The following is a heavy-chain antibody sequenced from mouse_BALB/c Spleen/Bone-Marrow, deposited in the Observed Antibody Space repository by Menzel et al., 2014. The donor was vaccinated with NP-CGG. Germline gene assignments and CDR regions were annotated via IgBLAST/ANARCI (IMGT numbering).Heavy chain of an antibody. J-gene: IGHJ3*01. Sequence: QVQLQQSGPQLVRPGASVKISCKASGYSFTNYWMHWVKQRPGQGLEWIGMIDPSDSEARLNQKFKDKATLTVDKSSSTAYMQLSSPTSEDSAVYYCASPSDGNPFAYWGQGTLVTVSA. D-gene: IGHD2-1*01. CDR3: ASPSDGNPFAY. V-gene: IGHV1S127*01. CDR1: GYSFTNYW. CDR2: IDPSDSEA.